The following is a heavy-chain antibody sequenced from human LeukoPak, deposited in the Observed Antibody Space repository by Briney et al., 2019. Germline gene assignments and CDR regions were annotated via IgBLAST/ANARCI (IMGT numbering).Heavy chain of an antibody. D-gene: IGHD4-23*01. J-gene: IGHJ4*02. CDR2: IYYSGST. CDR3: ARLDYGGNYFDY. Sequence: SETLSPTCTVSGGSISSGDYYWSWIRQPPGKGLEWIGYIYYSGSTYYNPSLKSRVTISVDTSKNQFSLKLSSVTAADTAVYYCARLDYGGNYFDYWGQGTLVTVSS. V-gene: IGHV4-30-4*01. CDR1: GGSISSGDYY.